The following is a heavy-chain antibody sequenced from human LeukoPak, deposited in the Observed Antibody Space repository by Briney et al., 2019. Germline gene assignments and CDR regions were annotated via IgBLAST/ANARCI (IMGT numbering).Heavy chain of an antibody. D-gene: IGHD6-13*01. Sequence: GGSLRLSCAASGFSFSSYTMNWVRQAPGKGLEWVSSISRSSSYIYYADSVKGRFTISRDNAKNSLYLQMNSLRAEDTAVYYCARETSSSWYKNFDYWGQGTLVTVSS. CDR2: ISRSSSYI. V-gene: IGHV3-21*01. CDR1: GFSFSSYT. CDR3: ARETSSSWYKNFDY. J-gene: IGHJ4*02.